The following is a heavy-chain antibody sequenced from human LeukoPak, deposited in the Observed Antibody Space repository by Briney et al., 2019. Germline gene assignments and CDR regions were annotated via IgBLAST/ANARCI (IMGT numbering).Heavy chain of an antibody. CDR2: ISSSGSTI. J-gene: IGHJ4*02. Sequence: GGSLRLSCAASGLTLSSYEMNWVRQAPGKGLEWVSYISSSGSTIYYADSVKGRFTISRDNAKNSLYLQMNSLRAEDTAVYYCAREGEYDSVDYWGQGTLVTVSS. D-gene: IGHD3-3*01. CDR3: AREGEYDSVDY. V-gene: IGHV3-48*03. CDR1: GLTLSSYE.